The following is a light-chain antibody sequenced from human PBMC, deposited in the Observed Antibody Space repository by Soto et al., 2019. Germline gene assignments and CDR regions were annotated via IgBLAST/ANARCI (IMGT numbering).Light chain of an antibody. CDR1: LAIDIY. J-gene: IGKJ2*01. CDR2: AAP. Sequence: DIQMTQSPSSVSASVGDRVTITCRASLAIDIYLAWYQQKPGKAPKLLIYAAPTVQSGVPSRFRGSGSGTAFTLTISSLQHEDFATYFCQQANSLPYTFGQGTKLEI. CDR3: QQANSLPYT. V-gene: IGKV1-12*01.